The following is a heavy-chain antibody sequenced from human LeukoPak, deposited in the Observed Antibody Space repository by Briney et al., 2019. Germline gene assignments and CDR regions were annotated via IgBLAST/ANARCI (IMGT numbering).Heavy chain of an antibody. Sequence: SETLSLTCTVSGGSISSGGYYWSWIRQHPGKGLEWIRYIYYSGSTYYNPSLKSRVTISVDTSKNQFSLKLSSVTAADTAVYYCARAAMVPVGYYLDYWGQGTLVTVSS. CDR3: ARAAMVPVGYYLDY. V-gene: IGHV4-31*03. CDR2: IYYSGST. J-gene: IGHJ4*02. D-gene: IGHD5-18*01. CDR1: GGSISSGGYY.